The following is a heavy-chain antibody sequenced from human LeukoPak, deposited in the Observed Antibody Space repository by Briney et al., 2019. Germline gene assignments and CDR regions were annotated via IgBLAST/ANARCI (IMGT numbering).Heavy chain of an antibody. J-gene: IGHJ4*02. Sequence: PSETLSLTCTVSGGSIGSSSYYWGWIRQPPGKGLEWIGSIYYSGSTYYNPSLKSLFTISVDTSKNQFSLKLSSVTAADTAVYYCARLQSRAARPSFDYWGQGTLVTVSS. V-gene: IGHV4-39*01. D-gene: IGHD6-6*01. CDR2: IYYSGST. CDR1: GGSIGSSSYY. CDR3: ARLQSRAARPSFDY.